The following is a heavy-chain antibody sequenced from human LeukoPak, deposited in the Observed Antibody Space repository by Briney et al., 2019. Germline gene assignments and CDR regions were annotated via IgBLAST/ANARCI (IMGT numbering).Heavy chain of an antibody. J-gene: IGHJ4*02. CDR1: GGSISSSSYY. Sequence: PSETLSLTCTVSGGSISSSSYYWGWIRQPPGKGLEWIGSMYDSGSTYYNPSLKSRVTISVDTSKNQFSLKLSSVTAADTAVYYCARHSAVAGTVSSFDYWGQGTLVTVSS. CDR3: ARHSAVAGTVSSFDY. D-gene: IGHD6-19*01. CDR2: MYDSGST. V-gene: IGHV4-39*01.